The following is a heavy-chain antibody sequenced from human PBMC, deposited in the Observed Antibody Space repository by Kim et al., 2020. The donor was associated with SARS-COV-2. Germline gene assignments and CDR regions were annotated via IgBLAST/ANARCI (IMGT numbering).Heavy chain of an antibody. Sequence: GGSLRLSCAASGFSFRNYWVDWVRQTPGGGLEWVASIKYDEIETHYVESVKGRFTISRDNAKNSVFLQMNSLRTEDTALYYCARDPYGAGSYWGQGTLVTVSS. V-gene: IGHV3-7*01. CDR3: ARDPYGAGSY. D-gene: IGHD3-10*01. J-gene: IGHJ4*02. CDR2: IKYDEIET. CDR1: GFSFRNYW.